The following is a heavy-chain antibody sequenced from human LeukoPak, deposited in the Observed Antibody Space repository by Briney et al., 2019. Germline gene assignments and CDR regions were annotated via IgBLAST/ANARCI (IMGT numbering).Heavy chain of an antibody. CDR3: AKGNVVEPSAIDWFDP. CDR2: INPNSGGT. CDR1: GYTFTGYY. Sequence: ASVKVSCKASGYTFTGYYMHWVRQAPGQGLEWMGWINPNSGGTNYAQKFQGRVTMTRDTSISTAYMELSSLRAEDTAVYYCAKGNVVEPSAIDWFDPWGQGTLVTVSS. V-gene: IGHV1-2*02. J-gene: IGHJ5*02. D-gene: IGHD2-21*02.